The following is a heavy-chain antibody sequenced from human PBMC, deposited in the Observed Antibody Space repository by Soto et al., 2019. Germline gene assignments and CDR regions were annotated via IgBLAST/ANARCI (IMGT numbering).Heavy chain of an antibody. CDR1: GGTFGSYA. J-gene: IGHJ6*02. CDR3: ARSQGSSTSLEIYYYYYYGMDV. CDR2: IIPITGTA. D-gene: IGHD2-2*01. V-gene: IGHV1-69*13. Sequence: SVKVSCKASGGTFGSYAISWVRQATGQGPEWMGGIIPITGTANYAQKFQGRVTITADESTSTASMQLSSLRSEDTAVYYCARSQGSSTSLEIYYYYYYGMDVWGQGTTVTVSS.